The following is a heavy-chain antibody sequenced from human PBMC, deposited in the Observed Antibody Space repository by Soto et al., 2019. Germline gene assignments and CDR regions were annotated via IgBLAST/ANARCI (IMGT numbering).Heavy chain of an antibody. J-gene: IGHJ6*02. V-gene: IGHV1-18*01. D-gene: IGHD2-8*01. CDR1: GYTFTSYG. CDR3: ARDGYCNNGVCYTGLYYGMDV. CDR2: ISAYNGNT. Sequence: ASVKVSCKASGYTFTSYGISWVRQAPGQGLEWMGWISAYNGNTNYAQKLQGRVTMTTDTSTSTAYMELRSLRSDDTAVDYCARDGYCNNGVCYTGLYYGMDVWGQGTTVTVSS.